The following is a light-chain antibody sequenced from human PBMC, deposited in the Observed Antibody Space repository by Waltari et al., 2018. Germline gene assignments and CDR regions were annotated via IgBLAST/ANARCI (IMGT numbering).Light chain of an antibody. Sequence: EIVLTQSPASLSLSPGESATLSCRASQSVSSYFAWYQQKPGRAPRLLIYDASNRATGIPARFSGGGSGTEFTLTISSLQPDDFAVYYCQQYSRPPWTFGQGTKVEVK. CDR2: DAS. J-gene: IGKJ1*01. CDR1: QSVSSY. V-gene: IGKV3-11*01. CDR3: QQYSRPPWT.